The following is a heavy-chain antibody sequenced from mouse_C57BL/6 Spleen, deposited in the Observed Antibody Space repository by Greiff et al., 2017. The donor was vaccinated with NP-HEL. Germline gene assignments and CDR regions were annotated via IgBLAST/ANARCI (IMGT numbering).Heavy chain of an antibody. D-gene: IGHD1-1*01. CDR2: IYPRDGST. Sequence: QVQLQQSGPELVKPGASVKLSCKASGYTFTSYDINWVKQRPGQGLEWIGWIYPRDGSTKYNEKFKGKATWTVYTSSSTAYRELHSLTSEDSAVYFCARSNGGDAMDYWGQGTSVTVSS. V-gene: IGHV1-85*01. CDR1: GYTFTSYD. CDR3: ARSNGGDAMDY. J-gene: IGHJ4*01.